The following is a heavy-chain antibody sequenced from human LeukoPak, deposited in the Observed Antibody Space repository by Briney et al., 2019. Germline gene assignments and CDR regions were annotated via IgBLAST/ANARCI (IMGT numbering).Heavy chain of an antibody. V-gene: IGHV3-30-3*01. CDR3: ARVFLERLTSGYFDN. Sequence: PGGSLRLSCAASGFTFSDYAMHWVRQGPGKGLEWVAVISDEGHQKYYGDSVKGRFTISRDNPKNTLYLQMNSLRDDDTAVYYCARVFLERLTSGYFDNWGQGTLVTASP. CDR2: ISDEGHQK. D-gene: IGHD3-3*01. CDR1: GFTFSDYA. J-gene: IGHJ4*02.